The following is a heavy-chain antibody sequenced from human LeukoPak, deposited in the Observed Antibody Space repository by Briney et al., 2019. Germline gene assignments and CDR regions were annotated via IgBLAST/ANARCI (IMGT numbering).Heavy chain of an antibody. J-gene: IGHJ4*02. CDR2: MNPNSGNT. D-gene: IGHD2-2*01. V-gene: IGHV1-8*01. CDR3: AILGFVVVPAAILETP. Sequence: GASVKVSCKASGYTFTSYDINWVRQATGQGLEWMGWMNPNSGNTGYAQKFQGRVTMTRNTSISTAYIELSSLRSEDTAVYYCAILGFVVVPAAILETPWGQGTLVTVSS. CDR1: GYTFTSYD.